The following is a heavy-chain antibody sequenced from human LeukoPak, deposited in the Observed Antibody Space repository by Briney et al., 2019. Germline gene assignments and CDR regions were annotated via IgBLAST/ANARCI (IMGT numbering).Heavy chain of an antibody. CDR2: IYYSGGA. V-gene: IGHV4-59*01. CDR1: GGSISSYY. J-gene: IGHJ4*02. Sequence: SETLSLTCTVSGGSISSYYRSWIRPPPRKGLGWVGYIYYSGGANYNPSPKSRVTPSLDTSNHQFSLKLSSVAAADTAVYYCARRRMATIMRGPKTYFDYWGQGTLVTVSS. CDR3: ARRRMATIMRGPKTYFDY. D-gene: IGHD5-24*01.